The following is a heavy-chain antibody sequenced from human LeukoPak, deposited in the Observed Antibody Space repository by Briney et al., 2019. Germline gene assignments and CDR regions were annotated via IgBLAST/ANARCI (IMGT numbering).Heavy chain of an antibody. CDR2: ISGDGGST. D-gene: IGHD3-22*01. Sequence: GGSLRLSCAASGFTFDDYAMHWVRQAPGKGLEWVSLISGDGGSTYYADSVKGRFTISRDNSKNSLYLQMNSLRTEDTALHYCAMNYYYDSSGYYSGAFDIWGQGTMVTVSS. V-gene: IGHV3-43*02. CDR3: AMNYYYDSSGYYSGAFDI. CDR1: GFTFDDYA. J-gene: IGHJ3*02.